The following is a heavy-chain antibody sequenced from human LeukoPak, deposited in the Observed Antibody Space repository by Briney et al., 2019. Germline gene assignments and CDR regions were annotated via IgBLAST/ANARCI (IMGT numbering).Heavy chain of an antibody. Sequence: SETLSLTCAVYGGSFSGYYWGWIRQPPGKGLEWIGTIYYGDIYNSGSTYYNSSLKSRVTISVDTSKNQFSLKVRYVIAADTAVYYCARGHSSSWNVAFDIWGQGTMASVSS. CDR2: IYNSGST. J-gene: IGHJ3*02. V-gene: IGHV4-34*01. D-gene: IGHD6-13*01. CDR3: ARGHSSSWNVAFDI. CDR1: GGSFSGYY.